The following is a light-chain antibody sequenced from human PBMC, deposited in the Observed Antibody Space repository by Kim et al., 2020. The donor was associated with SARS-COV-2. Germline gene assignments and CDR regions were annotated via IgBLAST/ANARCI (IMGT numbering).Light chain of an antibody. Sequence: GERVTLSCRASRSVGSKLAWYQQQPGQAPRLRIYGTSTRATGIPPRFSGSGSDTEFTLTISSLQSADFAVYYCQQYHNWPPFTFGQGTKLEIK. CDR3: QQYHNWPPFT. J-gene: IGKJ2*01. CDR2: GTS. CDR1: RSVGSK. V-gene: IGKV3-15*01.